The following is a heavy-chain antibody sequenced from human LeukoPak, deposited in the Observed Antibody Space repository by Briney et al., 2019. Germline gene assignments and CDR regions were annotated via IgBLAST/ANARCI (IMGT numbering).Heavy chain of an antibody. D-gene: IGHD3-22*01. CDR3: AREGDSSLPLFDY. V-gene: IGHV3-21*01. Sequence: PGGSLRLSCAASGFTFSSYSMNWVRQAPGKGLEWVSSISSSSSYIYYADSVKGRFTISRDNAKNSLYLQMNSLRAEDTAVYYCAREGDSSLPLFDYWGQGTLVTVSS. CDR2: ISSSSSYI. CDR1: GFTFSSYS. J-gene: IGHJ4*02.